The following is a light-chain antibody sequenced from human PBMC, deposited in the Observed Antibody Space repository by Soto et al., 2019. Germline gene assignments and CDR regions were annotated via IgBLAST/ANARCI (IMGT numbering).Light chain of an antibody. CDR1: QDIRTS. CDR2: GAS. CDR3: QHYDNLPPFT. J-gene: IGKJ3*01. V-gene: IGKV1-33*01. Sequence: DIQMTQSPSSLSASVGARVSITCQASQDIRTSLSWFQQKPGRAPKLLIYGASNLETGVPSRFRGSGSGTDFTCTIISLQPEDIATYYCQHYDNLPPFTFGPGTTVDIK.